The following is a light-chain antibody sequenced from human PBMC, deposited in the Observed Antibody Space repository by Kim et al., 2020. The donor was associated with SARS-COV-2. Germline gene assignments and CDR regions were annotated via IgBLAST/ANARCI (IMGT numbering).Light chain of an antibody. V-gene: IGLV2-11*01. CDR1: SSDVGGYNY. CDR3: CSYAGPYTPYV. J-gene: IGLJ1*01. CDR2: DLS. Sequence: QSALTQPRSVSGSPGQSVTISCTGTSSDVGGYNYVSWYQHHPGKAPKLIIYDLSKRPSGVPDRFSGSTSGNTASLTISGLQADDEADYYCCSYAGPYTPYVFGTGTKVTVL.